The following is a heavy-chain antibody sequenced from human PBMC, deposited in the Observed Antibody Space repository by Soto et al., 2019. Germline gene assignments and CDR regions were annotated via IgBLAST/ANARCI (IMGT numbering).Heavy chain of an antibody. CDR2: INPSGGST. Sequence: ASVKVSCKASVYTFTSNYMHWVRQAPGQGLEWMGIINPSGGSTSYAQKFQGRVTMTGDTSTSTVYMELSSLRSEDTAVYYCARLHTPDLAAAAYWGQGTLVTVSS. D-gene: IGHD6-13*01. CDR3: ARLHTPDLAAAAY. CDR1: VYTFTSNY. V-gene: IGHV1-46*01. J-gene: IGHJ4*02.